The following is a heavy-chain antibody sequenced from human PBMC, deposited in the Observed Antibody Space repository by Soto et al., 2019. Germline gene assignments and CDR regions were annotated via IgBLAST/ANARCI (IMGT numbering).Heavy chain of an antibody. CDR2: MNPNSGNT. Sequence: WASVKVSCKASGYTFTSYDINWVRQATGQGLEWMGWMNPNSGNTGYAQKFQGRVTMTRNTSISTAYMELSSLRSEDTAVYYCARALVDYVWGSYRYGYFDYWGQGTLVTV. J-gene: IGHJ4*02. CDR1: GYTFTSYD. V-gene: IGHV1-8*01. CDR3: ARALVDYVWGSYRYGYFDY. D-gene: IGHD3-16*02.